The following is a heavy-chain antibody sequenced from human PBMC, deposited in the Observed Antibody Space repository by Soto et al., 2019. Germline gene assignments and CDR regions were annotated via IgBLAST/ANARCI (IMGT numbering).Heavy chain of an antibody. V-gene: IGHV1-18*01. D-gene: IGHD2-15*01. J-gene: IGHJ4*02. Sequence: QVQLVQSGAEVKKPGASMKVSCKASGFTFTSYGISWVRQAPGQGLEWMGWVSAYNGNTHYAQKLQGRVTQTPKTFTNTASMELKSLRSDVRAVYYCSRGGSSWHPHGDYWGQGTLVTVSS. CDR2: VSAYNGNT. CDR1: GFTFTSYG. CDR3: SRGGSSWHPHGDY.